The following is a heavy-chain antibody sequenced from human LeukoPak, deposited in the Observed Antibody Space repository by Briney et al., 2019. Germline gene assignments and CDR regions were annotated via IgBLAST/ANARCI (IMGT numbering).Heavy chain of an antibody. D-gene: IGHD1-26*01. Sequence: GGSLRLSCAASGFTFSSYSMNWVRQAPGKGLEWVSSISSSSSYIYYADSVKGRFTISRDNAKNSLYLQMNSLRAEDTAAYYCARAEWELPYFDYWGQGTLVTVSS. CDR1: GFTFSSYS. J-gene: IGHJ4*02. CDR2: ISSSSSYI. V-gene: IGHV3-21*01. CDR3: ARAEWELPYFDY.